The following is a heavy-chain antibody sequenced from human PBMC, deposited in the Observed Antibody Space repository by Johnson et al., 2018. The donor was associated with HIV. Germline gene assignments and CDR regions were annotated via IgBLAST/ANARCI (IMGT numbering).Heavy chain of an antibody. Sequence: QVQLVESGGGLVKPGGSLRLSCAASGFTFTDYYMNWMRQAPGKGLEWVSHISSSGSTIYYADSVKGRFTISRENAKKSLYLQMNSRRDEDTAVYYWARESPPWGADYVGYGFDIWGQGTMVTVSS. D-gene: IGHD4-17*01. CDR1: GFTFTDYY. J-gene: IGHJ3*02. CDR2: ISSSGSTI. V-gene: IGHV3-11*04. CDR3: ARESPPWGADYVGYGFDI.